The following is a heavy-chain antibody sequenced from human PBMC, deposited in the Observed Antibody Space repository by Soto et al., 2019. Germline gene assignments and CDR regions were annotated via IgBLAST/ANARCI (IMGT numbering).Heavy chain of an antibody. D-gene: IGHD3-16*02. Sequence: SETLSLPCSVSRGSISSSYWNWIRQHPGKGLEWIGYISDSGRAYYNPSLISRGTISLDTSKNQFSLKLSSVTAADTAVSYCARAYYDYVWGSYRRLYFDYWGQGTLVTVSS. CDR3: ARAYYDYVWGSYRRLYFDY. J-gene: IGHJ4*02. V-gene: IGHV4-59*06. CDR1: RGSISSSY. CDR2: ISDSGRA.